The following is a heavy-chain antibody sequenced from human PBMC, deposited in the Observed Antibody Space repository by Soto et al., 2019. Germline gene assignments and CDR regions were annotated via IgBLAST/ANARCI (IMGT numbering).Heavy chain of an antibody. V-gene: IGHV1-18*04. D-gene: IGHD6-13*01. CDR1: GYAFTSYG. CDR2: ISAYNGYT. Sequence: ASVKVSCKASGYAFTSYGFSWVRQAPGQGLEWMGWISAYNGYTHYAQNLQGRVTMTTDTSTTTAYMELRSLRSDDTAVYYCARDVSSSWFYYWGQGTLVTVSS. CDR3: ARDVSSSWFYY. J-gene: IGHJ4*02.